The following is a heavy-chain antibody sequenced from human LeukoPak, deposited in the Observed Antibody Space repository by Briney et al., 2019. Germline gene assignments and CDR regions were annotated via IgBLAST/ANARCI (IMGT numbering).Heavy chain of an antibody. CDR1: GFTFSSSW. V-gene: IGHV3-74*01. Sequence: GGSLRLSCAASGFTFSSSWMHWVRQAPGKGLVWVSRINREGSTTNYADSVKGRFTISRDNARNTLYLQMNSPRAEDTAVYYCAKLWGVANTDDYWGQGTLVTVSS. D-gene: IGHD3-10*01. CDR3: AKLWGVANTDDY. CDR2: INREGSTT. J-gene: IGHJ4*02.